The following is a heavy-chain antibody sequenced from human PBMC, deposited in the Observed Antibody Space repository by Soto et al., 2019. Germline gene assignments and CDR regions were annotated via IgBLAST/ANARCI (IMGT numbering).Heavy chain of an antibody. J-gene: IGHJ6*02. Sequence: ASVKVSCKASGYTFTGYYMHWVRQAPGQGLEWMGWINPNSGGTNYAQKYQGWVTMTRDTSISTTYMELSRLRSDDTAVYYCGRDPKFRYSSSWYERPYYYYYGMDVWGQGTTVTVSS. CDR1: GYTFTGYY. V-gene: IGHV1-2*04. D-gene: IGHD6-13*01. CDR2: INPNSGGT. CDR3: GRDPKFRYSSSWYERPYYYYYGMDV.